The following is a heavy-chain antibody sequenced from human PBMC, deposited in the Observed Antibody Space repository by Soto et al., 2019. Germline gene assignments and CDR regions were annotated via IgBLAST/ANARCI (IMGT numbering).Heavy chain of an antibody. J-gene: IGHJ5*02. CDR3: ARTKWKGAWVDP. V-gene: IGHV4-34*01. Sequence: PPENPAITCAVYLDTFRGYYWCWIRQPPGKGLEWIGQINHSGSTNYEPSLKSRVTLSVDTSKNQFSLKLTSVTAADTAIYDCARTKWKGAWVDPWGQGTLVTVS. CDR1: LDTFRGYY. CDR2: INHSGST. D-gene: IGHD1-1*01.